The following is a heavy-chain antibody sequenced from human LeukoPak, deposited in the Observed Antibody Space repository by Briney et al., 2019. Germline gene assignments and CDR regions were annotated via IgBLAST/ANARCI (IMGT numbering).Heavy chain of an antibody. CDR1: GGSISSYY. D-gene: IGHD5-24*01. V-gene: IGHV4-59*08. CDR2: IYYSGST. J-gene: IGHJ4*02. Sequence: SETLSLTCTVSGGSISSYYWSWIRQPPGKGLEWIGYIYYSGSTNYNPSLKSRVTISVDTSKNQFSLKLSSVTAADTAVYYCARSDGSPYYFDYWGQGTLVTVSS. CDR3: ARSDGSPYYFDY.